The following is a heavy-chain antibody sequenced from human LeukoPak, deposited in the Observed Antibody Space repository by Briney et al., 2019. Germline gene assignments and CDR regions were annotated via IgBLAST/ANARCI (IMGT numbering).Heavy chain of an antibody. CDR3: ARMRGPIVAGDY. CDR1: GGSFSGYY. CDR2: INHSGST. V-gene: IGHV4-34*01. Sequence: SETLSLTCAVYGGSFSGYYWSWIRQPPGKGLEWIGEINHSGSTNYSPSFQGHVTISADKSISTAYLQWSSLKASDTAMYYCARMRGPIVAGDYWGQGTLVTVSS. J-gene: IGHJ4*02. D-gene: IGHD5-12*01.